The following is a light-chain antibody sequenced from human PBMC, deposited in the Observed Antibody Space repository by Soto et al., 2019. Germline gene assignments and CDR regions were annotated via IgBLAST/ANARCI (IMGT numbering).Light chain of an antibody. CDR2: GAS. CDR1: QSVSSN. J-gene: IGKJ1*01. CDR3: QQYNKWPPGT. V-gene: IGKV3-15*01. Sequence: DIVMTQSPATLSVSPGERATLSCRASQSVSSNLAWYQQRPGQAPRLLIYGASTRATGIPARFSGSGSGTEFTLTISSLQSEDFAVYYCQQYNKWPPGTFGQGTKVDIK.